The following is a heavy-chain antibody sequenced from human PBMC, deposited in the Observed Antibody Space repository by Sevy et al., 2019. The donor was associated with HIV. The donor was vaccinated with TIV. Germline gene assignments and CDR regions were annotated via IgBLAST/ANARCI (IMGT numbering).Heavy chain of an antibody. CDR1: GVTFNNYA. J-gene: IGHJ4*02. CDR2: VSGGGDTT. D-gene: IGHD5-12*01. V-gene: IGHV3-23*01. Sequence: GGSLRLSCAASGVTFNNYAMTWVRQAPGKGLEWVSAVSGGGDTTYYADSVKGRFIISRDNSKNTLYLQMNSLRAEDTAVYYCAKGGSTSGYSLNYFASWGQGTLVTVSS. CDR3: AKGGSTSGYSLNYFAS.